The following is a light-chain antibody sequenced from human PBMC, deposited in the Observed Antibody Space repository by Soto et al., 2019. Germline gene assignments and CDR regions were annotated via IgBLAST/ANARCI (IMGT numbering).Light chain of an antibody. J-gene: IGLJ3*02. CDR1: SYNIGAGYD. CDR2: GNS. CDR3: YSYDGSLSGWV. Sequence: QSALTQPPSVSGAPGQRVTISCTGSSYNIGAGYDVHWYQQLPGKAPKLIIYGNSNRPSGVPDRFSGSKSGTSASLAITGLQADDDADYYCYSYDGSLSGWVFGGGTKLTVL. V-gene: IGLV1-40*01.